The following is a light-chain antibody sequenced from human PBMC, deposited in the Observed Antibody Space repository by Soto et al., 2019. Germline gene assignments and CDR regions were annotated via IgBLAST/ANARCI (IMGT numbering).Light chain of an antibody. J-gene: IGKJ5*01. Sequence: EIGLSKSPATLSLYQGERATLSCRASQSVSSYLAWYQQKPVQAPRLLIYDASNRATGIPARFSGSGSGTDFTLTISSLEPEDFAVYYCQQRSNLVTFGQVTRLEIK. CDR1: QSVSSY. V-gene: IGKV3-11*01. CDR2: DAS. CDR3: QQRSNLVT.